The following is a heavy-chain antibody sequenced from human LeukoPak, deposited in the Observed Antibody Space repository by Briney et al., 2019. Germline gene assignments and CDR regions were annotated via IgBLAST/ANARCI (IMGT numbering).Heavy chain of an antibody. V-gene: IGHV3-48*02. J-gene: IGHJ4*02. D-gene: IGHD4-17*01. CDR2: ISTSSNTK. CDR1: GFTFSTYE. CDR3: ARRYGDYEGSFEY. Sequence: GGSLRLSCAASGFTFSTYEMNWVRQAPGKGLEWISYISTSSNTKYYADSVKGRFTISRDNAKNSLYLQMNSLRDEDTAVYYCARRYGDYEGSFEYWGQGILVTVSS.